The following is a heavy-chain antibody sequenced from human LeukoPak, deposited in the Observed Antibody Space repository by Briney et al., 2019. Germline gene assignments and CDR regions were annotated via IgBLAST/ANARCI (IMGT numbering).Heavy chain of an antibody. CDR2: IYPGYSDA. J-gene: IGHJ5*02. V-gene: IGHV5-51*01. CDR3: VRFALSSSLDH. CDR1: GYILTRNW. D-gene: IGHD6-13*01. Sequence: GESLKISCKISGYILTRNWIGWVRQVPGKGLEWMGLIYPGYSDAKYSPSFQGQVTLSVDTSISTAYLQLGGLRASDTAIYYCVRFALSSSLDHWGQGTLVTVSS.